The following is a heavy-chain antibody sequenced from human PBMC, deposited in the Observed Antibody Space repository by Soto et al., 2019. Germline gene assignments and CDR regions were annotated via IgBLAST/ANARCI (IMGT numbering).Heavy chain of an antibody. CDR3: ARDRRITIFGPDYYYGMDV. J-gene: IGHJ6*02. V-gene: IGHV1-18*01. Sequence: ASVKVSCKASGYTFTSYGISWVRQAPGQGLEWMGWISAYNGNTNYAQKLQGRVTMTTDTSTSTAYMEMRSLRSDDTAVYYCARDRRITIFGPDYYYGMDVWGQGTLVT. CDR2: ISAYNGNT. CDR1: GYTFTSYG. D-gene: IGHD3-3*01.